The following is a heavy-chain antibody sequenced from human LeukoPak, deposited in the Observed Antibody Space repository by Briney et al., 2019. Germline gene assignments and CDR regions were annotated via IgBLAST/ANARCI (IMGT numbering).Heavy chain of an antibody. CDR1: GFTFTDYY. CDR3: ARDLPHYDFWSGYYTPHGCYYGMDV. CDR2: ISSSGGTI. Sequence: GGSLRLSCAASGFTFTDYYMSWIRQAPGKGLEWVSYISSSGGTIYYADSVKGRFTISRDNAKNSLYLQMNSLSAEDTAVYYCARDLPHYDFWSGYYTPHGCYYGMDVWGQGTTVTVSS. D-gene: IGHD3-3*01. J-gene: IGHJ6*02. V-gene: IGHV3-11*01.